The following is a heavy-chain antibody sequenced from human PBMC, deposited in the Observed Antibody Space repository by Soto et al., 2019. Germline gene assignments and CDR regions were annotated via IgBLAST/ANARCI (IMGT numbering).Heavy chain of an antibody. CDR2: TYYRSKWYN. J-gene: IGHJ6*01. D-gene: IGHD3-3*01. CDR1: GDSVSSNSAA. Sequence: SQTLSLTGAISGDSVSSNSAAWNWIRQSPSRGLEWLRRTYYRSKWYNDYAVSVKSRITINPNTSKNQFSLQLNSVTPEDTAVYYCAREEVWSGYSNYYYYGMDVWGQGTTVTVSS. V-gene: IGHV6-1*01. CDR3: AREEVWSGYSNYYYYGMDV.